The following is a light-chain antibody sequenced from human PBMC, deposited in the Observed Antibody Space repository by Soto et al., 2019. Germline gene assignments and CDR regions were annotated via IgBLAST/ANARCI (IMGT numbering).Light chain of an antibody. CDR1: QTILYSSNTKNS. CDR2: WAS. Sequence: SVMTQYPDSLAVALGERATINCKSSQTILYSSNTKNSLAWFQQRPGQPPRLLLSWASTREAGVPDRFSGSGSGTDFTLTISSLQAEYAAVYYYQPYFNSSWTFGKGTKVESK. V-gene: IGKV4-1*01. CDR3: QPYFNSSWT. J-gene: IGKJ1*01.